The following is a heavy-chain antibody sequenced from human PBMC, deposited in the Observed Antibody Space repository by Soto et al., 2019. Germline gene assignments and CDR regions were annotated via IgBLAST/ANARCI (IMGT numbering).Heavy chain of an antibody. CDR1: GGSFSGYY. J-gene: IGHJ4*02. V-gene: IGHV4-34*01. D-gene: IGHD1-26*01. Sequence: QVQLQQWGAGLLKPSETLSLTCAVYGGSFSGYYWSWIRQPPGKGLEWIGEINHSGSTNYNPSLKSRVTIAVETSKNQFSLKLGSVTAADTAVYYCASSEASVGATGFDYWGQGTLVTVSS. CDR2: INHSGST. CDR3: ASSEASVGATGFDY.